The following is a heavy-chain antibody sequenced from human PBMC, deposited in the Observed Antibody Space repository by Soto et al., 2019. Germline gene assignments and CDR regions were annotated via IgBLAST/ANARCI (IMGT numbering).Heavy chain of an antibody. CDR2: INWNSGSI. CDR1: GFTVSSNY. CDR3: AKVGGKYVPTLYYYYGMDV. J-gene: IGHJ6*02. V-gene: IGHV3-20*04. D-gene: IGHD3-16*01. Sequence: PGGSLRLSCAASGFTVSSNYMSWVRQAPGKGLEWVSGINWNSGSIGYADSVKGRFTISRDNAKTSLYLQMNSLRAEDTAVYYCAKVGGKYVPTLYYYYGMDVWGQGTTVTVSS.